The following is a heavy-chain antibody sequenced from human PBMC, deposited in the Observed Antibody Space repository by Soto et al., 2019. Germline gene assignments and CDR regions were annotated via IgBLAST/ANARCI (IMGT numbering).Heavy chain of an antibody. D-gene: IGHD3-3*01. Sequence: GGSLSLSCAASGFTFSSHSMNWVRQAPGRGLEWVSSISSGSTYIYYADSVKGRFTISRDNAKNSLYLHMSSLRAEDTAVYYCARPVFGVVMDVWGQGTTVTVSS. J-gene: IGHJ6*02. CDR3: ARPVFGVVMDV. V-gene: IGHV3-21*01. CDR2: ISSGSTYI. CDR1: GFTFSSHS.